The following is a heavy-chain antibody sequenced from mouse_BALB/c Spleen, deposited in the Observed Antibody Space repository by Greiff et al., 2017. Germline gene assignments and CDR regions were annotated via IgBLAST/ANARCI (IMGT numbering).Heavy chain of an antibody. V-gene: IGHV3-2*02. Sequence: EVQLQESGPGLVKPSQSLSLTCTVTGYSITSDYAWNWIRQFPGNKLEWMGYISYSGSTSYNPSLKSRISITRDTSKNQFFLQLNSVTTEDTATYYCARLGHPFAYWGQGTLVTVSA. J-gene: IGHJ3*01. CDR2: ISYSGST. CDR1: GYSITSDYA. D-gene: IGHD4-1*01. CDR3: ARLGHPFAY.